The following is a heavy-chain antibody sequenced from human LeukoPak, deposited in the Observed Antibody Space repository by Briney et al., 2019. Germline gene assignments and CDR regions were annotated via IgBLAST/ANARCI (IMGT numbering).Heavy chain of an antibody. V-gene: IGHV3-64D*06. Sequence: PGGSLRLSCSASGFTFSNYPMHWVRQAPGKGQEYVSAVGSNGGRTYYADSVKGRFTISRDNSKSTLYLQMSSLRAEDTAVYYCSTWGGGDYWGQGTLVTVSS. J-gene: IGHJ4*02. CDR1: GFTFSNYP. CDR2: VGSNGGRT. D-gene: IGHD3-16*01. CDR3: STWGGGDY.